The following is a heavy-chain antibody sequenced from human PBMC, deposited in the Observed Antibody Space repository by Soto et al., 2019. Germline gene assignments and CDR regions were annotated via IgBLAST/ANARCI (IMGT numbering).Heavy chain of an antibody. CDR3: ARDKQDTVVVPAASTLDYMDV. Sequence: ASVKVSCKASGYTFTSYGISWVRQAPGQGLEWMGWISAYNGNTNYAQKLQGRVTMTTDTSTSTAYMELRSLRSDDTAVYYRARDKQDTVVVPAASTLDYMDVWGKGTTVTVSS. CDR2: ISAYNGNT. CDR1: GYTFTSYG. D-gene: IGHD2-2*01. V-gene: IGHV1-18*01. J-gene: IGHJ6*03.